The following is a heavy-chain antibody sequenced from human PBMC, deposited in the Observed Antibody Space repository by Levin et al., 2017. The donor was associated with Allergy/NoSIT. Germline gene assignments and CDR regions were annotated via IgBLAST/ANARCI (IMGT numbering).Heavy chain of an antibody. CDR1: GGSISSSSYY. D-gene: IGHD1-1*01. Sequence: SETLSLTCTVSGGSISSSSYYWGWIRQPPGKGLEWIGSIYYSGSTYYNPSLKSRVTISVDTSKNQFSLKLSSVTAADTAVYYCARRVERYPRSYYYMDVWGKGTTVTVSS. CDR3: ARRVERYPRSYYYMDV. J-gene: IGHJ6*03. CDR2: IYYSGST. V-gene: IGHV4-39*01.